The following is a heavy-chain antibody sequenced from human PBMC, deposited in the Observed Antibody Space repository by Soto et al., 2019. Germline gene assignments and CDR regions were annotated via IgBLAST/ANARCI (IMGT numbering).Heavy chain of an antibody. V-gene: IGHV3-30*18. Sequence: WGCRRLSCAASRFTFSNYGIHWVRQAPGKGLEWVAVISYDGSNKYYADSVKGRFTISRDTSKNTMYLQMNRLKTEHTAVQYCAKGEITIFRRPMDVWGQGSRVA. CDR2: ISYDGSNK. CDR1: RFTFSNYG. D-gene: IGHD3-3*01. J-gene: IGHJ6*02. CDR3: AKGEITIFRRPMDV.